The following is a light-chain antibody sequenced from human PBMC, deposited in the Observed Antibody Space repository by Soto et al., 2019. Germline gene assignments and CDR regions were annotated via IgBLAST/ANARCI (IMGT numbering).Light chain of an antibody. V-gene: IGKV1-27*01. CDR2: AAF. CDR3: QEYNSAPFT. J-gene: IGKJ3*01. CDR1: QGISNY. Sequence: DIQMTQSPSSLSASVGDRVTITCRASQGISNYLAWYQQKPGKVPKLLIYAAFTLQSGVPSRFSGSGSGTDFTLTISSLHPEDVATFYCQEYNSAPFTFGPGTKVDIK.